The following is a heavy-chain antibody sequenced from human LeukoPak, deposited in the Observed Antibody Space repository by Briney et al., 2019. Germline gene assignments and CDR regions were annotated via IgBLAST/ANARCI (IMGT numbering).Heavy chain of an antibody. D-gene: IGHD4-23*01. J-gene: IGHJ5*02. Sequence: GGSLRLSCAASGFTFSSYWMSWVRQAPGKGLEWVANIKQDGSEKYYVDSVKGRFTISRDNAKNSLYLQMNSLRAEDTAVYYCARELNYGGETERWFDPWGQGTLVTVSS. CDR1: GFTFSSYW. CDR2: IKQDGSEK. V-gene: IGHV3-7*01. CDR3: ARELNYGGETERWFDP.